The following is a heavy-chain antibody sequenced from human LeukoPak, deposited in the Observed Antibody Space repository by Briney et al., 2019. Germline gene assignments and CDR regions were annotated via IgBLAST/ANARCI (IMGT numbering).Heavy chain of an antibody. Sequence: ASVKVSCKASGYTFTSYGISWVRQAPGQGLEWMGWISAYNGNTNYAQKLQGRATMTTDTSTSTAYMELRSLRSDDTAVYYCASHSVPAADYYYYYMDVWGKGTTVTVSS. CDR1: GYTFTSYG. CDR2: ISAYNGNT. D-gene: IGHD2-2*01. V-gene: IGHV1-18*01. J-gene: IGHJ6*03. CDR3: ASHSVPAADYYYYYMDV.